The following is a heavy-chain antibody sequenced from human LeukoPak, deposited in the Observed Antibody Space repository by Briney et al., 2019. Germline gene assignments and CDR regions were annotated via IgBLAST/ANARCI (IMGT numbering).Heavy chain of an antibody. Sequence: GGSLRLSCAASGFTFSSYGMHWVRQAPGKGLEWVAVISYDGSNKYYADSVKGRFTISRDNAKNSLYLQMNSLRAEDTALYYCARDSTSCRGCAFDIWGQGTMVTVSS. CDR3: ARDSTSCRGCAFDI. D-gene: IGHD2-2*01. CDR2: ISYDGSNK. J-gene: IGHJ3*02. V-gene: IGHV3-30*03. CDR1: GFTFSSYG.